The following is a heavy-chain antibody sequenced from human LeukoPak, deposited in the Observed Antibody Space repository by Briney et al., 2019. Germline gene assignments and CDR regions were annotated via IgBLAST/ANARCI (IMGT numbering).Heavy chain of an antibody. D-gene: IGHD3-9*01. Sequence: GGSLRLSCAASGFTFDDYAMHWVRQAPGKGLEWVSDISWNSGSIGYADSVKGRFTISRDNAKNSLYLQMNSLRAEDTALYYCAKDTTYDILTGYFDYWGQGTLVTVSS. CDR2: ISWNSGSI. J-gene: IGHJ4*02. CDR1: GFTFDDYA. V-gene: IGHV3-9*01. CDR3: AKDTTYDILTGYFDY.